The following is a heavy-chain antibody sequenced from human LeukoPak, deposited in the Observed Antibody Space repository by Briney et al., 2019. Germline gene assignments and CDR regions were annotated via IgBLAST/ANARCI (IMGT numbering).Heavy chain of an antibody. J-gene: IGHJ4*02. CDR3: ATHTVTSSR. Sequence: ASVKVSCKASGYTFTSYDINWVRQATGQGLEWMGGMNPNSGKTGYAQKVQGRGTMTRNTAISTAYMELSSLRSEDTAVYYCATHTVTSSRWGQGTLVTVSS. V-gene: IGHV1-8*01. CDR1: GYTFTSYD. CDR2: MNPNSGKT. D-gene: IGHD4-4*01.